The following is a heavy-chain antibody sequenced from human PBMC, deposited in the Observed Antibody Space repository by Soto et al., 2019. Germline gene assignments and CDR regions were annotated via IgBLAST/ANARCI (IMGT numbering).Heavy chain of an antibody. CDR1: GHISGHYG. V-gene: IGHV1-18*01. CDR3: ARDGDQWDQRFCDN. J-gene: IGHJ4*02. D-gene: IGHD1-26*01. CDR2: ISAHRGHT. Sequence: QVQLVQSAPEMTQPGASVQVSCRVSGHISGHYGISWVRLRAGQGLEWMGWISAHRGHTNYAHKFRGRVTMTTDPSTATVSMELTNLLSDDTAVYFCARDGDQWDQRFCDNWGQGTLVTVSS.